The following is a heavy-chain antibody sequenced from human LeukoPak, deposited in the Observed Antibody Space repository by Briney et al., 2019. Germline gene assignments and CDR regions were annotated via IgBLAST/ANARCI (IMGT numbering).Heavy chain of an antibody. CDR3: AREGSSSWYDY. Sequence: GGSLRLPCAASGFTFSDYYMNWIRQTPGKGLEWVSYISSSSTTIYYADSVKGRFTISRDNAKNSLFLQMNSLRAEDTAVYYCAREGSSSWYDYWGQGTLVTVSS. CDR2: ISSSSTTI. V-gene: IGHV3-11*01. D-gene: IGHD6-13*01. CDR1: GFTFSDYY. J-gene: IGHJ4*02.